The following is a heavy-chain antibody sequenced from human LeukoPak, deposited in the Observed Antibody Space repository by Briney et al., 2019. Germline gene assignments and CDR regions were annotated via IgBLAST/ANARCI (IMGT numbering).Heavy chain of an antibody. J-gene: IGHJ4*02. V-gene: IGHV4-34*10. CDR1: GGSFSGYY. CDR2: IYYSGST. CDR3: ARKVDGIYDY. Sequence: KPSETLSLTCAVYGGSFSGYYWSWIRQPPGKGLEWIGYIYYSGSTYYNPSLKSRVTMSVDTSKNQFSLKLSSVTAVDTAVYYCARKVDGIYDYWGQGTLVTVSS. D-gene: IGHD1-1*01.